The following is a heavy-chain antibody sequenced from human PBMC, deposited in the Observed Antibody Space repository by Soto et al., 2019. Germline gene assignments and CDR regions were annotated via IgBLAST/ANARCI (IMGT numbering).Heavy chain of an antibody. CDR3: AKDIEYSSSFEY. V-gene: IGHV3-30*18. Sequence: QVQLVESGGGVVQPGRSLRLSCAASGFTFSSYGMHWVRQAPGKGLEWVAVISYDGSNKYYADSVKGRFTISRDNSKNTLYLQMNSLRAEDTAVYYCAKDIEYSSSFEYWGQGTLVTVSS. CDR1: GFTFSSYG. J-gene: IGHJ4*02. D-gene: IGHD6-6*01. CDR2: ISYDGSNK.